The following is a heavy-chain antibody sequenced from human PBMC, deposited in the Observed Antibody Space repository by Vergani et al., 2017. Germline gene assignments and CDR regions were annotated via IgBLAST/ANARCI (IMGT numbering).Heavy chain of an antibody. V-gene: IGHV4-4*08. CDR1: GGSMSGYY. Sequence: QVRLQESGPGLVKPSETLSLTCSVSGGSMSGYYWSWIRQPPGKELEWIGRIYTSGSTNYNPSLKSRVTISVDTSKNQFSLKLSSVTAADTAVYYCARGQWVFEAWGQGTPVTVSS. CDR2: IYTSGST. CDR3: ARGQWVFEA. J-gene: IGHJ4*02. D-gene: IGHD6-19*01.